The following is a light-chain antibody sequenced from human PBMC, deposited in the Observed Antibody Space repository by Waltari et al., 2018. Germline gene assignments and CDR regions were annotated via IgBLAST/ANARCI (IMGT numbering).Light chain of an antibody. V-gene: IGKV1-39*01. CDR1: QSISSY. Sequence: DIQMTQSPSSLSASEGARVTITCRASQSISSYLNWYQQKPGKAPKLLIYAASSLQSGVPSRFSGSGSGTDFTLTISSLQPEDFATYYCQQSYSTLWTFGQGTKVEIK. J-gene: IGKJ1*01. CDR3: QQSYSTLWT. CDR2: AAS.